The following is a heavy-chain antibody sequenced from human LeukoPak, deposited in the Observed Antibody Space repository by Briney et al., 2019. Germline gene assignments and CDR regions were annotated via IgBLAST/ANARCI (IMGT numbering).Heavy chain of an antibody. CDR3: ARVSIAVPGIDY. Sequence: GGALRLSCAASGFIFSSYSLHWVRQAPGQGLEGVSSVSSSSTYIYYADSVKGRFTISRDNAKNSVYLQMNSVTGEDTAVYYCARVSIAVPGIDYWGQGSLVTVSS. V-gene: IGHV3-21*06. CDR2: VSSSSTYI. D-gene: IGHD6-19*01. J-gene: IGHJ4*02. CDR1: GFIFSSYS.